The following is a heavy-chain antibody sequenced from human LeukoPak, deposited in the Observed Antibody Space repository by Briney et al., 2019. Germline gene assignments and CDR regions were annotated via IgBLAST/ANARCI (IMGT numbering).Heavy chain of an antibody. D-gene: IGHD3-10*01. CDR2: IYYSGST. V-gene: IGHV4-39*07. CDR1: GGSISSSSYY. J-gene: IGHJ4*02. CDR3: ARATGYYGSGSYYQGGPFDY. Sequence: SETLSLTCTVSGGSISSSSYYWGWIRQPPGKGLEWIGSIYYSGSTYYNPSLKSRVTISVDTSKNQFSLKLSSVTAADTAVYYCARATGYYGSGSYYQGGPFDYWGQGTLVTVSS.